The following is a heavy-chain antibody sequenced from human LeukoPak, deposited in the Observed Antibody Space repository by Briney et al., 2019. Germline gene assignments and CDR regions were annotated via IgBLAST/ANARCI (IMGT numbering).Heavy chain of an antibody. D-gene: IGHD5-12*01. CDR2: ISSSSSYI. CDR3: ASSRGYSGYEFDY. CDR1: GFTFSSYS. J-gene: IGHJ4*02. Sequence: PGGSLRLSCAASGFTFSSYSMNWVRQAPGKGLEWVSSISSSSSYIYYADSVKGRFTISRDNAKNSLYLQMNSLRAEDTAVYYCASSRGYSGYEFDYWGQGTLVTVSS. V-gene: IGHV3-21*01.